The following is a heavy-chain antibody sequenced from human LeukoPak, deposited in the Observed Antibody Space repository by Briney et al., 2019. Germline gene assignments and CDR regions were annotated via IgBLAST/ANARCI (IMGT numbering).Heavy chain of an antibody. V-gene: IGHV4-61*08. D-gene: IGHD3-9*01. CDR1: GGSISSGGYS. J-gene: IGHJ4*02. Sequence: SETLSLTCAVSGGSISSGGYSWSWIRQPPGKGLEWIGYIYYSGSTNYNPSLKSRVTISVDTSKNQFSLKLSSVTAADTAVYYCARHRARDYDILTGYYGSVSLFDYWGQGTLVTVSS. CDR2: IYYSGST. CDR3: ARHRARDYDILTGYYGSVSLFDY.